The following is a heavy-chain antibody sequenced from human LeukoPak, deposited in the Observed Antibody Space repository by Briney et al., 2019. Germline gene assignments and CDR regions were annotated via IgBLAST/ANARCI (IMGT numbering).Heavy chain of an antibody. CDR3: ARGDSSGWYHFDY. Sequence: SETLSLTCAVSGGSFRGYYWCWSRQPPGKGLERIWEVNHSVSTNYHPSLKSRVSISVDTSKNQCSLKLSSVTAADTAVYYCARGDSSGWYHFDYWGQGTLVTVSS. J-gene: IGHJ4*02. D-gene: IGHD6-19*01. CDR1: GGSFRGYY. V-gene: IGHV4-34*01. CDR2: VNHSVST.